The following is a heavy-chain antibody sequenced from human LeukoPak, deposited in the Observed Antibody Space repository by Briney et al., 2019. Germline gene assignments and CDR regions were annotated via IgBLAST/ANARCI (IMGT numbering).Heavy chain of an antibody. CDR2: VYDNGNT. CDR1: GGSINGHS. Sequence: SETLSLTCTVSGGSINGHSWTWIRQPPGKGLEWIGFVYDNGNTNYNSSLQSRVTMSVDTSKNQLSLKMRSVTAADTAIYYCARVFRGVVTSNWFDPWGQGTLVTVSS. CDR3: ARVFRGVVTSNWFDP. J-gene: IGHJ5*02. V-gene: IGHV4-59*11. D-gene: IGHD2-21*02.